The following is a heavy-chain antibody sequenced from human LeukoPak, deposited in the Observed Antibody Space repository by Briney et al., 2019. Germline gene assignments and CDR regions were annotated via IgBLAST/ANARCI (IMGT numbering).Heavy chain of an antibody. D-gene: IGHD6-19*01. CDR1: GGSVSSGSYY. V-gene: IGHV4-61*01. J-gene: IGHJ4*02. CDR3: ARVQSSSGWYYFDY. Sequence: SETLSLTCTVSGGSVSSGSYYWSWIRQPPGKGLEWIGYIYYSGSTNYNPSLKSRVTISVDTSKNQFSLKLSSVTAADTAVYYCARVQSSSGWYYFDYWGQGTLVTVSS. CDR2: IYYSGST.